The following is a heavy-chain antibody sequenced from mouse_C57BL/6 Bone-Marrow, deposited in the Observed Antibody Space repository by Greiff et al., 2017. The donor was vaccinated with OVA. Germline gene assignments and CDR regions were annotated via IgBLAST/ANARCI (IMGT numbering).Heavy chain of an antibody. V-gene: IGHV1-74*01. D-gene: IGHD2-4*01. CDR3: AAEDYDGAWFAY. CDR2: IHPSDSDT. Sequence: VQLQQPGAELVKPGASVKVSCKASGYTFTSYWMHWVKQRPGQGLEWIGRIHPSDSDTNYNQKFKGKATLTVDKSSSTAYMQLSSLTSEDSAVYYCAAEDYDGAWFAYWGQGTLVTVSA. J-gene: IGHJ3*01. CDR1: GYTFTSYW.